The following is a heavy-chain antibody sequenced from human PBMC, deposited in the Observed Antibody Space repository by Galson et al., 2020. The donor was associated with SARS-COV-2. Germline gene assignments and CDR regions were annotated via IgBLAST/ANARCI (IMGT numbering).Heavy chain of an antibody. D-gene: IGHD3-22*01. CDR3: ARGRRGTYYYDSSGYTDSFDI. V-gene: IGHV4-30-4*08. J-gene: IGHJ3*02. Sequence: SATLSLTCTVSGGSISSDDYYWTRLRQPPEKGLARIGSISYSGSTYYNPSLKSRVTISVDTSKNQFSLKLSSVTAADTAVYYCARGRRGTYYYDSSGYTDSFDIWGQGTMVTVSS. CDR1: GGSISSDDYY. CDR2: ISYSGST.